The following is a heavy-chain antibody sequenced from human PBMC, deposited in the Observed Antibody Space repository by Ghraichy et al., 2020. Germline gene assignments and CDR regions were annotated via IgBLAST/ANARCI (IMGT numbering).Heavy chain of an antibody. CDR1: GFTVSSNY. D-gene: IGHD3-10*01. J-gene: IGHJ3*02. CDR3: ARDREGTWIARGGAFDI. CDR2: IYSGGST. V-gene: IGHV3-53*01. Sequence: GGSLRLSCAASGFTVSSNYMSWVRQAPGKGLEWVSVIYSGGSTYYADSVKGRFTISRDNSKNTLYLQMNSLRAEDTAVYYCARDREGTWIARGGAFDIWGQGTMVTVSS.